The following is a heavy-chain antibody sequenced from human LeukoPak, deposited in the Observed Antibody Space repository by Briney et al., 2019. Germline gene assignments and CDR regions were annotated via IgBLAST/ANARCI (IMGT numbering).Heavy chain of an antibody. Sequence: PGGSLRLSCAASGFTFSSYAMHWVRQAPGKGLEWVAVISYDGSNKYYADSVKGRFTISRDNSKNTLYLQMNSLRAEDTAVYYCAKGYCSGGSCYNFDYWGQGTLVTVSS. V-gene: IGHV3-30*04. J-gene: IGHJ4*02. CDR1: GFTFSSYA. D-gene: IGHD2-15*01. CDR2: ISYDGSNK. CDR3: AKGYCSGGSCYNFDY.